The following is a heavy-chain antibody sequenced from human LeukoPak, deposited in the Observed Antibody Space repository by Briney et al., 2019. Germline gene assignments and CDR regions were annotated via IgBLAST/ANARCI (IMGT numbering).Heavy chain of an antibody. V-gene: IGHV4-34*01. D-gene: IGHD6-19*01. Sequence: SETLSLTCAVYGGSFSGYYWSWIRQPPGKGLEWIGEINHSGSTNYNPSLKSRVTISVDTSKNQFSLKLSSVAAADTAVYYCARGLIAVAGTGNWFDPWGQGTLVTVSS. CDR3: ARGLIAVAGTGNWFDP. CDR2: INHSGST. J-gene: IGHJ5*02. CDR1: GGSFSGYY.